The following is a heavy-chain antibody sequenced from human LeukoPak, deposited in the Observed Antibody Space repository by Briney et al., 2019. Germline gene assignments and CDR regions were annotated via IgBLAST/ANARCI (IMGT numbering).Heavy chain of an antibody. V-gene: IGHV1-69*02. CDR3: ARVVVVPAARAFDI. D-gene: IGHD2-2*01. CDR2: IIPILGIA. J-gene: IGHJ3*02. Sequence: SVKVSCKASGSTFSSYTISWVRQAPGQGLEWMGRIIPILGIANYAQKFQGRVTITADKSTSTAYMELSSLRSEDTAVYYCARVVVVPAARAFDIWGQGTMVTVSS. CDR1: GSTFSSYT.